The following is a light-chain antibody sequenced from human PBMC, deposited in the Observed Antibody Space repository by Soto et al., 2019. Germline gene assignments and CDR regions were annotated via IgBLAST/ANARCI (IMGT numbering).Light chain of an antibody. CDR1: SSDVGGYTY. CDR2: EVN. J-gene: IGLJ1*01. V-gene: IGLV2-14*01. Sequence: SVLTQPASVSGSARQSITIACTGASSDVGGYTYVSWYQQHPGKAPKLMIYEVNNRPSGVSNRFSGSKSGNTASLTISGLQAEDEADYYCSSYTSSSTLYVFGTGTKVTVL. CDR3: SSYTSSSTLYV.